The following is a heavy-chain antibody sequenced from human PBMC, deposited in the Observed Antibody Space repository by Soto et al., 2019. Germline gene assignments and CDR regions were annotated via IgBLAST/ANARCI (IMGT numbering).Heavy chain of an antibody. D-gene: IGHD1-1*01. CDR2: IYHSGST. J-gene: IGHJ3*02. Sequence: QLQMQESGSGLVKPSQTLSLTCAVSGGSISSGGYSWSWIRQPPGKSLEWIGYIYHSGSTYYNPSLKSRVTISVDRSKNQFSLKLSSVTAADTAVYYCARGLGQLELRVPDAFDIWGQGTMVTVSS. V-gene: IGHV4-30-2*01. CDR3: ARGLGQLELRVPDAFDI. CDR1: GGSISSGGYS.